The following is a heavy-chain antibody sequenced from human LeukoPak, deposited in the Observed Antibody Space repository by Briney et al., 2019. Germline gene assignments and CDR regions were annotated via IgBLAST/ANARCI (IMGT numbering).Heavy chain of an antibody. V-gene: IGHV1-69*05. Sequence: SVKVSCKASGGTFSSYAISWVRQAPGQGLEWMGGIIPIFGTANYAQKFQGRVTITTDESTSTAYMELSSLRSEDTAVYYCARGGNYDSWSGHNWFNPWGQGTLVTVSS. J-gene: IGHJ5*02. CDR1: GGTFSSYA. D-gene: IGHD3-3*01. CDR2: IIPIFGTA. CDR3: ARGGNYDSWSGHNWFNP.